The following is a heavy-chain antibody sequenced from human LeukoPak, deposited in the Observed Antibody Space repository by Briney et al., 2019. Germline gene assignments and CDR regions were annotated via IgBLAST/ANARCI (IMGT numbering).Heavy chain of an antibody. Sequence: GGSLRLSCAASGFTFSSYWMSWVRQAPGKGLEWVANIKQDGSEKYYVDSVKGRFTISRDNSKNTLYLQMNSLRPEDTAVYYSARDGERWLQFLDFWGQGTLVTVSS. J-gene: IGHJ4*02. CDR1: GFTFSSYW. CDR2: IKQDGSEK. D-gene: IGHD5-24*01. CDR3: ARDGERWLQFLDF. V-gene: IGHV3-7*01.